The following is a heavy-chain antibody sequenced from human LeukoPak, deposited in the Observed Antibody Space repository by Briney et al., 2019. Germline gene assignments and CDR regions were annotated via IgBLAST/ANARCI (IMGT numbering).Heavy chain of an antibody. CDR2: IIPIFGIA. D-gene: IGHD1-26*01. V-gene: IGHV1-69*04. J-gene: IGHJ4*02. CDR3: ARESYSGSYYDFDY. CDR1: GGTFSSYA. Sequence: ASVKVSCKASGGTFSSYAISWVRQAPGQGLEWMGRIIPIFGIANYAQKFQGRVPITADKSTSTAYMELSSLRSEDTAVYYCARESYSGSYYDFDYWGQGTLVTVSS.